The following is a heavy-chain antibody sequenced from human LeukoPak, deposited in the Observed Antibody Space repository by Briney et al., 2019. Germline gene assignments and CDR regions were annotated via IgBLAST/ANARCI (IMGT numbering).Heavy chain of an antibody. Sequence: SGGSLRLSCAASGFTFSSYEMNWVRQAPGKGLEWVSYISSSGSTIYYADSVKGRFTISRDNAKNSLYLQMNSLRAEDTAVYYCARGKLPKYYFDYWAREPWSPSPQ. CDR2: ISSSGSTI. D-gene: IGHD2-15*01. J-gene: IGHJ4*02. V-gene: IGHV3-48*03. CDR3: ARGKLPKYYFDY. CDR1: GFTFSSYE.